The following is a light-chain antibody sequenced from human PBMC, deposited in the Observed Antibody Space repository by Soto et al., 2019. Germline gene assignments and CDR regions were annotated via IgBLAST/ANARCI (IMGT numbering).Light chain of an antibody. CDR3: QQLESYPIT. Sequence: SQLTQSPSSLSSSVGDRVTITCRASQGISSFLAWYQQKPGKAPKLLIYAASTLQTGVPSRFSGSGSGTDFTLTISSLQPEDFATYYCQQLESYPITFGQVTRLEIK. CDR1: QGISSF. V-gene: IGKV1-9*01. CDR2: AAS. J-gene: IGKJ5*01.